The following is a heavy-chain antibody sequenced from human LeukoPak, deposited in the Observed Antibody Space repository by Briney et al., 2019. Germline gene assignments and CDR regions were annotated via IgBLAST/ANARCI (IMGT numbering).Heavy chain of an antibody. V-gene: IGHV3-7*05. CDR3: ARDSTYGYSEDY. D-gene: IGHD4-17*01. J-gene: IGHJ4*02. CDR2: IIQDGSQK. CDR1: GFTFNTYW. Sequence: GGSLRLLRTASGFTFNTYWMSWVRQAPGKGLEWVANIIQDGSQKYYVDSVKGRFTISRDNAKNSLYLQMNSLRAEDTAVYSCARDSTYGYSEDYWGQGTLVTVSS.